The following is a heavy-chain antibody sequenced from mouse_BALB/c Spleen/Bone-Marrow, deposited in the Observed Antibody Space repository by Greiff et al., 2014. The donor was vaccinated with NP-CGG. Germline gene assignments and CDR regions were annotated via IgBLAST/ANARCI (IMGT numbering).Heavy chain of an antibody. J-gene: IGHJ1*01. CDR3: GRGGTVVTKGSTYGYFDI. Sequence: VQLQQSGPDLVKPGASVKISCKASGYSFSGYFMNWVKQSHGMSLEWIGRINPYNGESFYNQKFKDKDTLSVDKSSTTVHMDLLSLTSENTADYYCGRGGTVVTKGSTYGYFDIWGAGTPVTVSS. CDR2: INPYNGES. D-gene: IGHD1-1*01. CDR1: GYSFSGYF. V-gene: IGHV1-37*01.